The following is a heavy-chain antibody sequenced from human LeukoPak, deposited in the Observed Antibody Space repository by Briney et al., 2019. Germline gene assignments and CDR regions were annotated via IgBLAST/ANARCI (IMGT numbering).Heavy chain of an antibody. CDR2: VSDSGSGT. J-gene: IGHJ4*02. CDR1: GFTFSTYA. D-gene: IGHD6-19*01. CDR3: AKGKGSSGWFD. Sequence: GGSLRLSCAASGFTFSTYAMSWDHQAPGKGLEWVSAVSDSGSGTYYADSVKGRFTISRDNSKNTLYLQMASLRAEDTALYYCAKGKGSSGWFDWGQGTLVTVSS. V-gene: IGHV3-23*01.